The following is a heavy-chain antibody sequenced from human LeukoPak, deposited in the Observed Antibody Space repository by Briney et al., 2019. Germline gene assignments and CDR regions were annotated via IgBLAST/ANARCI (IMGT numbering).Heavy chain of an antibody. CDR1: GFTFDDYA. J-gene: IGHJ3*02. Sequence: GRSLRLSCAASGFTFDDYAMHWVRQAPGKGLEWVSGISWNSGSIGYADSVKGRFTISRDNAKNSLYLQMNSLRAEDTALYYCAKDRTHYYDSSGYFDAFDIWGQGTMVTASS. CDR2: ISWNSGSI. D-gene: IGHD3-22*01. V-gene: IGHV3-9*01. CDR3: AKDRTHYYDSSGYFDAFDI.